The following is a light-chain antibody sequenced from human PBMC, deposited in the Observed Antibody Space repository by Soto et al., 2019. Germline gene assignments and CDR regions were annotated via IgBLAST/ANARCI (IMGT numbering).Light chain of an antibody. CDR3: QQYDSYPLT. J-gene: IGKJ4*01. CDR1: QSISSW. CDR2: KAS. Sequence: DIQMTQFPSTLSASVGDRVTITCRASQSISSWLAWYQQKLGKAPKLLISKASSLESGVPSRFSGSGSGTEFTLTISSLQPDDFATYYYQQYDSYPLTFGGGTKVEIK. V-gene: IGKV1-5*03.